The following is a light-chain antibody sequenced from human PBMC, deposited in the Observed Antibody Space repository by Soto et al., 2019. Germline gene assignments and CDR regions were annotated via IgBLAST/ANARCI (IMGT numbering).Light chain of an antibody. CDR3: QQYGSSPPIT. Sequence: EIVLTQSPGTLSLSPGERATLSCRASQSVRSSYLAWYQQKPGQAPRLLIYGASSRATGIPDRFSGSGSGTDFTLTISRLEPEHFAVYYCQQYGSSPPITFGPGTKVDIK. CDR2: GAS. J-gene: IGKJ3*01. CDR1: QSVRSSY. V-gene: IGKV3-20*01.